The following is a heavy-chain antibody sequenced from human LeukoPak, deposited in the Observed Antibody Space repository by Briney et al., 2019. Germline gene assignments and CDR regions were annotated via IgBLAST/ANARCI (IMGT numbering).Heavy chain of an antibody. V-gene: IGHV4-59*01. Sequence: PSETLSLTCSVSGGSISIDYWGWIRQPQRKGREWIGYIYYSGSTNYNHSLKSRVTISVDASKSQFSLKLSSVTAADTAVYYCARDMDSSGKYYYYMDVWGKGTTVTVSS. CDR1: GGSISIDY. J-gene: IGHJ6*03. CDR2: IYYSGST. CDR3: ARDMDSSGKYYYYMDV. D-gene: IGHD6-6*01.